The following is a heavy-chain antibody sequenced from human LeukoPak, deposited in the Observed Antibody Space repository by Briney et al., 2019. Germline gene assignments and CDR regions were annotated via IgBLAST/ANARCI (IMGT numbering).Heavy chain of an antibody. J-gene: IGHJ6*03. CDR2: ISSSSSYI. CDR1: GFTFSSYG. V-gene: IGHV3-21*01. D-gene: IGHD6-19*01. CDR3: ARERVAVAGTIYYYMDV. Sequence: GGSLRLSCAAAGFTFSSYGMNWVRQAPGKGLEWVSSISSSSSYIYYADSVKGRFTISRDNDKNYMYLQMNSLRAEDTAVYYCARERVAVAGTIYYYMDVWGKGATVTVSS.